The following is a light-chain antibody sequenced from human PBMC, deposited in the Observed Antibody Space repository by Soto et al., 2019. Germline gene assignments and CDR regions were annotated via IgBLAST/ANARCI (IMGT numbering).Light chain of an antibody. J-gene: IGLJ1*01. CDR3: SSYTSSSTRV. CDR1: SSDVGGYNS. V-gene: IGLV2-14*01. CDR2: EVT. Sequence: QSVLNQPACVSFSPGHSITISCSGTSSDVGGYNSVSWYQQHPGKAPKLVIYEVTNRPSGISNRFSGSKSGNTASLTISGLQAEDEADYYCSSYTSSSTRVFGTGTKVTVL.